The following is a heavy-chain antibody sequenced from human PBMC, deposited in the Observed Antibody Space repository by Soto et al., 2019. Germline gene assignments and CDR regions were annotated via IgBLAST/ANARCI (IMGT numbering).Heavy chain of an antibody. CDR3: ARHWSSSSSAMMKYYYYYGMDV. CDR2: IDPSDSYT. J-gene: IGHJ6*01. D-gene: IGHD6-13*01. V-gene: IGHV5-10-1*01. CDR1: GYSFTSYW. Sequence: PGESLKISCKGSGYSFTSYWISWVRQMPGKGLEWMGRIDPSDSYTNYSPSFQGHVTISADKSISTAYLQWSSLKASDTAMYYCARHWSSSSSAMMKYYYYYGMDVWGQGTTVNVSS.